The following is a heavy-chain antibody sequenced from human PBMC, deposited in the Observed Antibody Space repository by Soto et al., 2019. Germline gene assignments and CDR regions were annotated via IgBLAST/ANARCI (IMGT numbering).Heavy chain of an antibody. D-gene: IGHD1-26*01. CDR1: GGTFSSYT. Sequence: VQLVQSGAEVKKPGSSVKVSCKASGGTFSSYTISWVRQAPGQGLEWMGRIIPILGIANYAQKFQGRVTITADKSTSTAYMELSSLRSEDTAVYYCAREGSGSYSSSYYYYGMDVWGQGTTVTVSS. V-gene: IGHV1-69*08. CDR3: AREGSGSYSSSYYYYGMDV. CDR2: IIPILGIA. J-gene: IGHJ6*02.